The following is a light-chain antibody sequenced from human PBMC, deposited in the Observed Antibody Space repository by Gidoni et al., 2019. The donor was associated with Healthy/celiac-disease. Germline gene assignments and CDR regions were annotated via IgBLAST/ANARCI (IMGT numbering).Light chain of an antibody. J-gene: IGKJ4*01. CDR1: QSISSY. V-gene: IGKV1-39*01. Sequence: MEMTQSPSSLSASVGDRVTITCRASQSISSYLNWYQQKPGKAPKLLIYAASSLQSGVPSRFSGSGSGTDFTLTISSLQPEDFATYYCQQSYSTPLTFGGGTKLEIK. CDR2: AAS. CDR3: QQSYSTPLT.